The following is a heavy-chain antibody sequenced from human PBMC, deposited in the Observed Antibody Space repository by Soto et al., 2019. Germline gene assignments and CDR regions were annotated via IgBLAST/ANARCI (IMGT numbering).Heavy chain of an antibody. CDR1: GYSFTSYW. CDR3: ARRLQYYYDSSGYSVDYFDD. D-gene: IGHD3-22*01. V-gene: IGHV5-51*01. Sequence: LGESLKISCKGSGYSFTSYWIGCVRQMPGKGLEWMGIIYPGDSDTRYSPSFQGQVTISADKSISTAYLQWSSLKASDTAMYYCARRLQYYYDSSGYSVDYFDDSGQGTLVTGSS. J-gene: IGHJ4*02. CDR2: IYPGDSDT.